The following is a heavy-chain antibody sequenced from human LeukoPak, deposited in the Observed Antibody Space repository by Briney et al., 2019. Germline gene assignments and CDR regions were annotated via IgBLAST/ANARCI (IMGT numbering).Heavy chain of an antibody. CDR1: GFTFSSYG. D-gene: IGHD3-3*01. CDR3: GKGGGVGVVKALDY. J-gene: IGHJ4*02. Sequence: GGSLRLSCAASGFTFSSYGMHWVRQAPGKGLEWVAFIRYDGSNKYYADSVKGRCTISRDNSKNTLYLQMNSLRAEDTAVYYCGKGGGVGVVKALDYWGQGTLVTVSS. V-gene: IGHV3-30*02. CDR2: IRYDGSNK.